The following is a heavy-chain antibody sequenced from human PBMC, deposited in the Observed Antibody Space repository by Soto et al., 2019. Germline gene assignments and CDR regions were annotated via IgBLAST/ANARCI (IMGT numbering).Heavy chain of an antibody. CDR2: VSDSGRT. V-gene: IGHV4-34*01. CDR3: AKGLGDYYFGLDV. CDR1: GGSFSGYY. Sequence: SETLSLTCEVYGGSFSGYYWSWIRQSPGKGLEWIGEVSDSGRTKYTSSLKSRVTISLDRSKNQLSLKMSSVTAADTATYYCAKGLGDYYFGLDVWGQGTTVTVSS. J-gene: IGHJ6*02.